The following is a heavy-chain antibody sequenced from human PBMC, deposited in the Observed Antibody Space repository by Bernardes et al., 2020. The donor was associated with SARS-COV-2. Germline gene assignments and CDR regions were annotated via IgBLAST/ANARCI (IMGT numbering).Heavy chain of an antibody. CDR2: ITPDGTAT. D-gene: IGHD1-1*01. Sequence: GGSLRLSCAASGFSFTRYWMHWGRQVPGKGLVWVSRITPDGTATDYADSVKGRFTISRDNAKNTLFLQMNSLRAEDTAVYYCATGGNGVTAPGMDVWGQGTAVTVSS. CDR1: GFSFTRYW. J-gene: IGHJ6*02. V-gene: IGHV3-74*01. CDR3: ATGGNGVTAPGMDV.